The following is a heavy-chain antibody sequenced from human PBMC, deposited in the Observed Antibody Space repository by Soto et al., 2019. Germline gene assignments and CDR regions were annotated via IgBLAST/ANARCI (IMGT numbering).Heavy chain of an antibody. Sequence: VASVKVSCKASGGTFSSYAISGVRQAPGQGLEWMGGIIPIFGTAKYAQKFQGRVTITADESTSTAYMELSSLRSEDTAVYYCARTVVKRGMDVWGQGTTVTVSS. CDR1: GGTFSSYA. CDR2: IIPIFGTA. J-gene: IGHJ6*02. D-gene: IGHD2-15*01. CDR3: ARTVVKRGMDV. V-gene: IGHV1-69*13.